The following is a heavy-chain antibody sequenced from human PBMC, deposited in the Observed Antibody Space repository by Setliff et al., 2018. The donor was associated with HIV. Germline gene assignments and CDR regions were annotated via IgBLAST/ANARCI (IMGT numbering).Heavy chain of an antibody. V-gene: IGHV3-15*01. D-gene: IGHD1-26*01. Sequence: PGGSLRLSCTASGLFFSNYAMHWVRQAPGKGREWVAGIRNKKNGGTTYYAAPVEGRFTISRDDSKNTLSLQMNSLKTEDTAIYYCTTDLGSGRFSWNNNWGQGTLVTVSS. J-gene: IGHJ4*02. CDR3: TTDLGSGRFSWNNN. CDR2: IRNKKNGGTT. CDR1: GLFFSNYA.